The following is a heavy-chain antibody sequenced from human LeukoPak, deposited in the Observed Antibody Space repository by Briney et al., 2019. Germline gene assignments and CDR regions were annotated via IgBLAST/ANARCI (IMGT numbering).Heavy chain of an antibody. CDR2: INHSGST. CDR1: GDSITNYY. Sequence: SETLSLTCTVSGDSITNYYWSWIRQPPGKGLEWIGEINHSGSTKYNPSLKSRVTISVDTSKNQFSLKLSSVTAADTAVFYCVRAIDYTNYFDYWGQGTLVTVSS. CDR3: VRAIDYTNYFDY. V-gene: IGHV4-34*01. D-gene: IGHD4-11*01. J-gene: IGHJ4*02.